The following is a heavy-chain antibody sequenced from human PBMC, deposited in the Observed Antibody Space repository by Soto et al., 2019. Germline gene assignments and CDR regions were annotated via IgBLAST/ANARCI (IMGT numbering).Heavy chain of an antibody. CDR3: AATTLAAAGTRWYFDY. CDR1: GFTFTSSA. CDR2: IVVGSGNT. V-gene: IGHV1-58*01. J-gene: IGHJ4*02. D-gene: IGHD6-13*01. Sequence: SVKVSCKASGFTFTSSAVQWVRQARGQRLEWIGWIVVGSGNTNYAQKFQERVTITRDMSTSTAYMELSSLRSEDTAVYYCAATTLAAAGTRWYFDYWGQGTLVTVSS.